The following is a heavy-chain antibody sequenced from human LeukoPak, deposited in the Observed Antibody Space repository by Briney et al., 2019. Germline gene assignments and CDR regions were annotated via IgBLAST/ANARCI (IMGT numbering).Heavy chain of an antibody. CDR1: GYTFTSYY. CDR3: ARGLYPYYYDSSGYYAAFDI. V-gene: IGHV1-46*01. D-gene: IGHD3-22*01. Sequence: ASVKVSCKASGYTFTSYYMHWVRQAPGQGLEWMGIINPSGGSTSYAQKFQGRVTMTRDMSTSTVYMELSSLRSEDTAVYYCARGLYPYYYDSSGYYAAFDIWGQGTMVTVSS. CDR2: INPSGGST. J-gene: IGHJ3*02.